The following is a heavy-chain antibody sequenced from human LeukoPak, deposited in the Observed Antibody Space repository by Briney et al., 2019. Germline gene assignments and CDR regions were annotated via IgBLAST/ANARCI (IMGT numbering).Heavy chain of an antibody. J-gene: IGHJ4*02. CDR2: IYYSGST. D-gene: IGHD1-26*01. CDR3: AREVGSGSYDTLFDY. Sequence: SETLSLTCTVSGGSISSYYWTWIRQPPGKGLEWIGSIYYSGSTYYNPSLKRRVTISVDTSKNQFSLKLSSVTAADTAVYYCAREVGSGSYDTLFDYWGQGTLVTVSS. CDR1: GGSISSYY. V-gene: IGHV4-59*05.